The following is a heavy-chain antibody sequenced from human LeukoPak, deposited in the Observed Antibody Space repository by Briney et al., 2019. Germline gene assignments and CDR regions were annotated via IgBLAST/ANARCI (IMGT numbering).Heavy chain of an antibody. Sequence: QSGGSLRLSCAASGFTFSSYSMNWVRQAPGKGLEWVSYISSSSTIYYADSVKGRFTISRDSSKNTLYLQMNSLRAEDTAVYYCAKVSGGGLYYDGMDVWGQGTTVTVSS. CDR1: GFTFSSYS. CDR2: ISSSSTI. CDR3: AKVSGGGLYYDGMDV. J-gene: IGHJ6*02. V-gene: IGHV3-48*01. D-gene: IGHD1-14*01.